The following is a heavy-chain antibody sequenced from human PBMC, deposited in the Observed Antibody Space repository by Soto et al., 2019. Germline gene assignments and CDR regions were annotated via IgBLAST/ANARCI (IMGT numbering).Heavy chain of an antibody. V-gene: IGHV5-51*01. CDR1: GYSFTNYW. J-gene: IGHJ3*02. D-gene: IGHD6-6*01. CDR3: ARFQYSNNLYGAFDI. Sequence: PGESLKISCKVSGYSFTNYWIAWVRQVPGKGLEWMGIIYPGDSDTRYSSSFQGQVTISVDKSISTAYLQWSSLKASDTAMYYCARFQYSNNLYGAFDIRGQGTMVTVSS. CDR2: IYPGDSDT.